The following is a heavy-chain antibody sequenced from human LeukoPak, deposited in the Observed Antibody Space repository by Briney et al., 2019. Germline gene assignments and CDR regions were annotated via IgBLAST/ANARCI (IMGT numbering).Heavy chain of an antibody. CDR1: GGTFSSYA. Sequence: GASVKVSCKASGGTFSSYAISWVRQAPGQGLEWMGGIIPIFGTANYAQKFQGRVTITADESTSTAYMELSSLRSEDTAVYYCARVSGYQRDYYYYGMDVWGKGTTVTVFS. V-gene: IGHV1-69*13. CDR3: ARVSGYQRDYYYYGMDV. CDR2: IIPIFGTA. J-gene: IGHJ6*04. D-gene: IGHD2-2*01.